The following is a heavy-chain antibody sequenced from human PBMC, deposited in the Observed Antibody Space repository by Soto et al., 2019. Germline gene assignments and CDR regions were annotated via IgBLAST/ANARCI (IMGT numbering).Heavy chain of an antibody. CDR2: MNPNSGNT. J-gene: IGHJ6*02. D-gene: IGHD1-1*01. Sequence: QVQLVQSGAEVKKPGASVKVSCKASGYTFTSYDINWVRQATGQGLEWMGWMNPNSGNTGYAQKFQGRVTMTRNTSISTAYMELSSLRPEGTAVYYCARERTGTTSMDVWGQGTTVTVSS. CDR1: GYTFTSYD. V-gene: IGHV1-8*01. CDR3: ARERTGTTSMDV.